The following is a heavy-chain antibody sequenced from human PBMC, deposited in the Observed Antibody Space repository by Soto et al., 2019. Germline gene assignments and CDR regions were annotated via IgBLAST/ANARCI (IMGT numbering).Heavy chain of an antibody. CDR3: ARAPVMITFGGVTKPANWFDP. CDR2: ITVDTGNT. CDR1: GYNFARYG. J-gene: IGHJ5*02. V-gene: IGHV1-18*01. Sequence: QVELVQSGPEVKEPGASVKVSCKASGYNFARYGLSWVRQAPGQGLEWIGWITVDTGNTKHTERVTENLRGRVALTKDTSTSTAYLELRSLTSDDSAVYYCARAPVMITFGGVTKPANWFDPWGQGTLVTVSS. D-gene: IGHD3-16*01.